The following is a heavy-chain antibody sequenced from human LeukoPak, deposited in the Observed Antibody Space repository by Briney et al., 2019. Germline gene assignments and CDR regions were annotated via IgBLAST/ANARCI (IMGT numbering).Heavy chain of an antibody. CDR3: ARAGGSRGAFDI. D-gene: IGHD3-10*01. Sequence: PSETLSLTCTVSGGSISSSSYYWGWIRQPPGKGLEWIGSIYYSGSTYYNPSLKSRVTISVDTSKNQFSLKLSSVTAADTAVYYCARAGGSRGAFDIWGQGTMVTVSS. J-gene: IGHJ3*02. V-gene: IGHV4-39*07. CDR2: IYYSGST. CDR1: GGSISSSSYY.